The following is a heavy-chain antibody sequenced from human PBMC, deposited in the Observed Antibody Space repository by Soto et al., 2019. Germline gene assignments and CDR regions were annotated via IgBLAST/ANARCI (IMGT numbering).Heavy chain of an antibody. CDR1: GFSFTIFG. CDR3: ARDVELAGTWGILGH. V-gene: IGHV3-48*02. CDR2: ISSGSTTI. D-gene: IGHD1-1*01. Sequence: GGSLRLSCATTGFSFTIFGMRWVRQAPGRGLELIAFISSGSTTIKYADSVRGRFTVSRDNAKSSLFLQMDSLRDEDTGVYYCARDVELAGTWGILGHWGQGDQVTVSS. J-gene: IGHJ4*02.